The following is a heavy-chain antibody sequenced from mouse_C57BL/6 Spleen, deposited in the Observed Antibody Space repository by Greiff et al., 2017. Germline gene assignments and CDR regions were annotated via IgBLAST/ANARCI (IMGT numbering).Heavy chain of an antibody. CDR1: GYTFTSYW. V-gene: IGHV1-5*01. D-gene: IGHD2-5*01. CDR2: IYPGNSDT. CDR3: TAYYSNYLFAY. Sequence: VQLQQSGTVLARPGASVKMSCKTSGYTFTSYWMNWVKQRPGQGLEWIGAIYPGNSDTSYNQKFKGKAKLTAVTSASTAYMELSSLTNEDSAVDYCTAYYSNYLFAYWGQGTLVTVSA. J-gene: IGHJ3*01.